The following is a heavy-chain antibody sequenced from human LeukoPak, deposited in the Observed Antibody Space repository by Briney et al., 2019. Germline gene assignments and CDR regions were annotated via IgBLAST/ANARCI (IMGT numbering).Heavy chain of an antibody. CDR3: ARVESTAVTTLGWFDP. Sequence: GGSLRLFCAASGFTFSSYSMNWARQAPGKGLEGVSSISSSSSYIYYADSVKGRFTISRDNAKNSLYLQMNSLRAEDTALYYCARVESTAVTTLGWFDPWGQGTLVTVSS. CDR1: GFTFSSYS. V-gene: IGHV3-21*04. J-gene: IGHJ5*02. D-gene: IGHD4-17*01. CDR2: ISSSSSYI.